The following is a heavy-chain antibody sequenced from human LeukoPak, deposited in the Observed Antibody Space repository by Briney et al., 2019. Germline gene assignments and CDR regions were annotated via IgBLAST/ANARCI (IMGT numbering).Heavy chain of an antibody. D-gene: IGHD1-26*01. CDR1: GYSISSGYY. J-gene: IGHJ4*02. Sequence: SETLSLTCAVSGYSISSGYYWGWIRQPPGKGLEWIGSIYHSGSTYYNPSLKSRVTISVDTSKNQFSLKLSSVTAADTAVYCFARQPLIVGATIRLSNFDYWGQGTLVTVSS. CDR3: ARQPLIVGATIRLSNFDY. V-gene: IGHV4-38-2*01. CDR2: IYHSGST.